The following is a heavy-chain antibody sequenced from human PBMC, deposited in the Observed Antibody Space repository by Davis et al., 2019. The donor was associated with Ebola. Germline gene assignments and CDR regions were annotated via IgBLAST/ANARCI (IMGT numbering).Heavy chain of an antibody. Sequence: ASVKVSCKASGYTFISYDINWVRQATGQGLEWMGWMNPNSGNTGYAQKFQGRVTMTRNTSISTAYMELSSLRSEDTAVYYCARVGQLWLKESYYYYGMDVWGKGTTVTVSS. CDR3: ARVGQLWLKESYYYYGMDV. CDR1: GYTFISYD. J-gene: IGHJ6*04. CDR2: MNPNSGNT. V-gene: IGHV1-8*01. D-gene: IGHD5-18*01.